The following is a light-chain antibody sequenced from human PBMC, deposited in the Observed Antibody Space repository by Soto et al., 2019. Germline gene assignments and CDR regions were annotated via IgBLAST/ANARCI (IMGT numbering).Light chain of an antibody. CDR3: QHSSWT. J-gene: IGKJ1*01. V-gene: IGKV1-39*01. CDR1: QSISNH. Sequence: DIQMTQSPSSLSASVEDRVIITCRASQSISNHLNWYQQKPGKATKLLIFAASSLQSGVPSRFSGSGSVTEFTLTISSLQSDDFATYCCQHSSWTFGQGTKVDIK. CDR2: AAS.